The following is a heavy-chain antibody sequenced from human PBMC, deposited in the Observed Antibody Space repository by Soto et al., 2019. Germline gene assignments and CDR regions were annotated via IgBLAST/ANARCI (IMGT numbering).Heavy chain of an antibody. Sequence: QVQLVQSGAEEMQPGASVKVSCKACGYTFTSYAMHWVRQAPGQRLEWMGWINAGNGNTKYSQKFQGRVTITRDTSASTAYMELSSLRLEDTAVYYCAREQEMAVYFDNWGQGTLVTVSS. D-gene: IGHD2-8*01. CDR1: GYTFTSYA. J-gene: IGHJ4*02. CDR2: INAGNGNT. CDR3: AREQEMAVYFDN. V-gene: IGHV1-3*05.